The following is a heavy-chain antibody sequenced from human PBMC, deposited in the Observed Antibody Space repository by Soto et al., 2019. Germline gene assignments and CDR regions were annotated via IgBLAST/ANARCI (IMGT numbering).Heavy chain of an antibody. Sequence: TSETLSLTCTVSVGSISSYYWSWIRQPPGKGLEWIGYMYYGGRTNYNPSLKSRVTISVDTSKMQVSLKLSSVTAADTAVYFCARGTPSPLIVRSSRGPWFDPWGQGTLVTVSS. CDR3: ARGTPSPLIVRSSRGPWFDP. CDR1: VGSISSYY. D-gene: IGHD2-15*01. J-gene: IGHJ5*02. V-gene: IGHV4-59*08. CDR2: MYYGGRT.